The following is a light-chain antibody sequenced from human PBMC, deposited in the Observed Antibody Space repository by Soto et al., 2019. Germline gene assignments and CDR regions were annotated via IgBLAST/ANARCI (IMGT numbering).Light chain of an antibody. J-gene: IGKJ1*01. CDR1: QSVSNNY. CDR2: GAS. V-gene: IGKV3-20*01. Sequence: IVLTQSPGTLSLSPGERATLSCRASQSVSNNYLAWYQQKPGQAPRLLIYGASNGATGIPDRFSGSGSGTDFTLTISRLEPEDFAVYYCQQYGSSPTFGQGTKVDI. CDR3: QQYGSSPT.